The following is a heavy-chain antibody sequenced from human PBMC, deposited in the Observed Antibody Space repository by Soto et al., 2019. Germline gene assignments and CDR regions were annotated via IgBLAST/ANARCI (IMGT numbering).Heavy chain of an antibody. CDR3: ASGTNGAFFVY. V-gene: IGHV3-23*01. Sequence: PGGSLRLSCAASGFTFSNYWMHWVRQAPGKGLVWISAISGSGASTYYADSVKGRFTISRDNVKNSLYLQMNSLRAEDTAVYYCASGTNGAFFVYWGQGILVTVSS. CDR1: GFTFSNYW. J-gene: IGHJ4*02. D-gene: IGHD2-8*01. CDR2: ISGSGAST.